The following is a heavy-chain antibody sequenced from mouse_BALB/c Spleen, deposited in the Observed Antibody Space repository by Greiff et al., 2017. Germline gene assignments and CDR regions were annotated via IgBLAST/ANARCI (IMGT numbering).Heavy chain of an antibody. CDR1: GYAFTNYW. CDR2: IYPGSGNT. V-gene: IGHV1-63*01. D-gene: IGHD1-1*01. J-gene: IGHJ1*01. Sequence: QVQLKESGAELVRPGTSVKISCKASGYAFTNYWLGWVKQRPGHGLEWIGDIYPGSGNTYYNEKFKGKATLTADKSSSTAYMQLSSLTSEDSAVYFCARGGFTTVVDWYFDVWGAGTTVTVSS. CDR3: ARGGFTTVVDWYFDV.